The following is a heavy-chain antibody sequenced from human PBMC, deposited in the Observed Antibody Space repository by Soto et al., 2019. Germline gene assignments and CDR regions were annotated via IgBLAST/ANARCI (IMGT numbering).Heavy chain of an antibody. Sequence: GGSLRLSCAASGFSFSFYTMDWVRQAPGKGLEWVSSITRDSAYIYYADSVKGRFTISRDNAKNSLYLQMNSLRVEDTAVYYCAKARIEPYCSGGRCPPPDYWGQGTLVTVSS. J-gene: IGHJ4*02. CDR3: AKARIEPYCSGGRCPPPDY. CDR2: ITRDSAYI. CDR1: GFSFSFYT. D-gene: IGHD2-15*01. V-gene: IGHV3-21*01.